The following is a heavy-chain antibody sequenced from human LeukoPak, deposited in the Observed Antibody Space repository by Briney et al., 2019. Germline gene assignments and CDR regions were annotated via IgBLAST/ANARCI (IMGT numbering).Heavy chain of an antibody. V-gene: IGHV4-59*01. Sequence: SETLSLTCTVSGGSISGYYWSWIRQPPGKGLEWIGYIYYSGSTNYNPSLKSRVTISVDTSKNQFSLKLSSVTAADTAVYYCARETSGYTDYWGQGTLVTVSS. CDR1: GGSISGYY. CDR2: IYYSGST. J-gene: IGHJ4*02. CDR3: ARETSGYTDY. D-gene: IGHD5-12*01.